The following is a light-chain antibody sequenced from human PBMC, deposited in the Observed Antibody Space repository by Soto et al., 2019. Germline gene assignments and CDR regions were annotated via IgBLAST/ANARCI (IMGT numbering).Light chain of an antibody. J-gene: IGKJ1*01. CDR3: QQYGRT. CDR1: QSVSSSY. CDR2: GAS. Sequence: EIVLTQSPGTLSLSPGERATLSCRASQSVSSSYLAWYQQKPGQAPRLLIYGASSRATGIPDRFSGSGYVTDFTLTIRRLEPADFAGYYCQQYGRTFGQGTKVEIK. V-gene: IGKV3-20*01.